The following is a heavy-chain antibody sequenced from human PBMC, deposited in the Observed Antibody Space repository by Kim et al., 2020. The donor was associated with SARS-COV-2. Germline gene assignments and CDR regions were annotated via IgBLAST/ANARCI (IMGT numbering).Heavy chain of an antibody. Sequence: YAESVKGRFTISRDNAKDTVNLQMNSVRAEDTAVHYCARGPQGGGYWGGDLWGQGTLVTVSS. D-gene: IGHD2-21*01. V-gene: IGHV3-74*03. J-gene: IGHJ4*01. CDR3: ARGPQGGGYWGGDL.